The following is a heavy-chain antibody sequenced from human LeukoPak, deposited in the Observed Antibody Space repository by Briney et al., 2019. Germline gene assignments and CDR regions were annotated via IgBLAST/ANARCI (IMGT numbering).Heavy chain of an antibody. Sequence: PGGSLRLSCAASGFSNSALNWVRQAPGQGLEWISTISYTGVATYYADSVKGRFTISRDTFRSTLLLQMNSLRADDTAVYYCVKSAGKDGYRDVLDIWGQGTVVTVSS. CDR2: ISYTGVAT. V-gene: IGHV3-23*01. J-gene: IGHJ3*02. CDR3: VKSAGKDGYRDVLDI. CDR1: GFSNSA. D-gene: IGHD5-24*01.